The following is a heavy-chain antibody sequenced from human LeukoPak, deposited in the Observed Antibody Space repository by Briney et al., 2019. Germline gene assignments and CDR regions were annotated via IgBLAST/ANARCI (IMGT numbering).Heavy chain of an antibody. CDR1: GYTFTSYD. Sequence: ASVKVSCKASGYTFTSYDINWVRQATGQGLEWMGWMNPNSGNTGYAQKFQGRVTMTRNTSISTAYMELSSLRSEDTAVYYCARVHPRPGSWFGELLYGGYYFDYWGQGTLVTVSS. D-gene: IGHD3-10*01. CDR2: MNPNSGNT. CDR3: ARVHPRPGSWFGELLYGGYYFDY. J-gene: IGHJ4*02. V-gene: IGHV1-8*01.